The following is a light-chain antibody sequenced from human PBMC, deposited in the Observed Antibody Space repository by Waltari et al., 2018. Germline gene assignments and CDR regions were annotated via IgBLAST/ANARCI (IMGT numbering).Light chain of an antibody. V-gene: IGKV1-33*01. CDR3: QQFDNLVYT. J-gene: IGKJ2*01. CDR1: HDISNY. CDR2: DAS. Sequence: DIQMTQSPSSLSASVGDRVTITCQASHDISNYLNWYQQKPGKAPKLLIYDASNLETGVPSRFSGSGSGTDFSFTIRSLQPEDIATYYCQQFDNLVYTFGQGTKLEIK.